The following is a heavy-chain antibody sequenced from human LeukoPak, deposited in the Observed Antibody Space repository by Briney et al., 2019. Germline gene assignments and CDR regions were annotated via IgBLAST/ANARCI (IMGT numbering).Heavy chain of an antibody. CDR2: ISSSGSTI. V-gene: IGHV3-48*03. CDR1: GFTFSSYE. Sequence: GGSLRLSCAASGFTFSSYEMNWVRQAPGKGLEWVSYISSSGSTIYYADSVKGRFTIYRDNAKNSLYLQMNSLRAEDTAVYYCARDHIVVVPAAMNYYYYGMDVWGKGTTVTVSS. J-gene: IGHJ6*04. CDR3: ARDHIVVVPAAMNYYYYGMDV. D-gene: IGHD2-2*01.